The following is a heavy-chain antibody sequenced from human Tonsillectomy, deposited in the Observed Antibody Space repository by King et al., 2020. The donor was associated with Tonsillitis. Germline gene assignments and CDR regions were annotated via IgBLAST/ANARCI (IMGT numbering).Heavy chain of an antibody. Sequence: VQLQQWGAGLLKPSETLSLTCAVYGGSFSGYYWSWIRQPPGKGLEWIGEINHSGSTNYNPSLKSRVTISVDTSKNQFSLTLSSVTAADTAVYYCARGASPPMYYDILTGYYAYNWFDPWGQGTLVTVSS. D-gene: IGHD3-9*01. CDR2: INHSGST. J-gene: IGHJ5*02. V-gene: IGHV4-34*01. CDR3: ARGASPPMYYDILTGYYAYNWFDP. CDR1: GGSFSGYY.